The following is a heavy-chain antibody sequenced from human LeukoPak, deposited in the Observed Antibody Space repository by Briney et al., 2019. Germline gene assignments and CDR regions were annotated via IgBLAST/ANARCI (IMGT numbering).Heavy chain of an antibody. CDR2: IYYSGST. CDR1: GGSISSYY. V-gene: IGHV4-59*01. D-gene: IGHD4-17*01. J-gene: IGHJ4*02. Sequence: SETLSLTRSVSGGSISSYYWSWIRQPPGKGLEWIGYIYYSGSTNYNPSLKSRVTISVDTSKNQFSLKLSSVTAADTAVYYCARGKTTVSLDYWGQGTLVTVSS. CDR3: ARGKTTVSLDY.